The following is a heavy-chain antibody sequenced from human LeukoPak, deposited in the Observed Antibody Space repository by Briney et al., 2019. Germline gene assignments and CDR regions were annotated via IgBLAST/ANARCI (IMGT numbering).Heavy chain of an antibody. CDR2: ISAYNGNT. Sequence: ASVKVSCKASGYTFTSYGISWVRQAPGQGLEWMGWISAYNGNTNYAQKLQGRVTMTTDTSTSTAYMELRSLRSDDTAVYYCARAPRGGIVARPNFDYWGQGTLVTVSS. CDR1: GYTFTSYG. J-gene: IGHJ4*02. V-gene: IGHV1-18*01. CDR3: ARAPRGGIVARPNFDY. D-gene: IGHD6-6*01.